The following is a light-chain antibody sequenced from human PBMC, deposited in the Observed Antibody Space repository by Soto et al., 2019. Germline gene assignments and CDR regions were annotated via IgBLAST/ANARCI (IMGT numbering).Light chain of an antibody. V-gene: IGKV3-20*01. CDR2: GAS. CDR1: QIVISSY. CDR3: QQYGDSPFT. Sequence: IVLTQSPGTLSLSPGERATLSCRASQIVISSYLAWYQQKPGQAPSLLIYGASSRATGIPDRFSGRGSGTDFTLTISRLEPEDFALYYCQQYGDSPFTFGQGTKV. J-gene: IGKJ1*01.